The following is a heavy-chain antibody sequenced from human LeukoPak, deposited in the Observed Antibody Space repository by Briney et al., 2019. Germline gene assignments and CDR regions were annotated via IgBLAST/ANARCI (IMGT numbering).Heavy chain of an antibody. CDR2: ISYDGSKE. Sequence: GGSLRLSCVASGFTFSSYALHWVRQAPGKGLEWVAVISYDGSKEYYADSVKGRFTISRDSSKNTLYLEMSSLRADDTAVYYCARVLYTSGWFGTFAYWGQGTLVTVSS. V-gene: IGHV3-30-3*01. CDR1: GFTFSSYA. D-gene: IGHD6-19*01. CDR3: ARVLYTSGWFGTFAY. J-gene: IGHJ4*02.